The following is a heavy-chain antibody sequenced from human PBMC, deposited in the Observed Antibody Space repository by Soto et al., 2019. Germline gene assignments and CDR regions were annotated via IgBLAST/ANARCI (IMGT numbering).Heavy chain of an antibody. J-gene: IGHJ3*02. CDR2: IYPGDSDT. V-gene: IGHV5-51*01. D-gene: IGHD3-22*01. CDR1: GYSFTSYW. Sequence: PGESLQISCKGSGYSFTSYWIGCVRQMPGKGLEWMGIIYPGDSDTRYSPSFQGQVTISADKSISTAYLQWSSLKASDTAMYYCVRPPAYYYDSSGYSGNAFDIWGQGTMVTVSS. CDR3: VRPPAYYYDSSGYSGNAFDI.